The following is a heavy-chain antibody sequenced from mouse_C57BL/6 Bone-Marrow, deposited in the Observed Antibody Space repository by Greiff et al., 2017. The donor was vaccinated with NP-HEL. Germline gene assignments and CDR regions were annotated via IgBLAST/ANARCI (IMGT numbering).Heavy chain of an antibody. CDR2: ISSGGSYT. V-gene: IGHV5-6*01. CDR1: GFTFSSYG. Sequence: EVQGVESGGDLVKPGGSLKLSCAASGFTFSSYGMSWVRQTPDKRLEWVATISSGGSYTYYPDSVKGRFTISRDNAKNTLYLQMSSLKSEDTAMYYCARRPYAMDYWGQGTSVTVSS. CDR3: ARRPYAMDY. J-gene: IGHJ4*01.